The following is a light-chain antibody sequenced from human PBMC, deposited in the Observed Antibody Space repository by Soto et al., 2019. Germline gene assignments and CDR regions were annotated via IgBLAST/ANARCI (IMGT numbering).Light chain of an antibody. CDR3: GTWNSSLRIYV. V-gene: IGLV1-51*01. J-gene: IGLJ1*01. Sequence: QSVLTQPPSVSAAAAQQATVSCSGSNSNIGNNYFSWYQQLPGTAPKSLILDNNKRPSRSPDRFSGSKCGTSATLGITGLQTGDEAYYYCGTWNSSLRIYVLGSGPKVTVL. CDR2: DNN. CDR1: NSNIGNNY.